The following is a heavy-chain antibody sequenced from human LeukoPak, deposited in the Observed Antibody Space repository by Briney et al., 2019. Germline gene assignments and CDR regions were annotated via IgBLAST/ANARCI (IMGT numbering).Heavy chain of an antibody. Sequence: GGPLRLSCAASGFTFDDYAMHWVRQAPGKGLEWVSGISWNSGSIGYADSVKGRFTISRDNAKNSLYLQMNSLRAEDTALYYCAKAPGLAVAGDPFDYWGQGTLVTVSS. CDR1: GFTFDDYA. D-gene: IGHD6-19*01. V-gene: IGHV3-9*01. CDR3: AKAPGLAVAGDPFDY. CDR2: ISWNSGSI. J-gene: IGHJ4*02.